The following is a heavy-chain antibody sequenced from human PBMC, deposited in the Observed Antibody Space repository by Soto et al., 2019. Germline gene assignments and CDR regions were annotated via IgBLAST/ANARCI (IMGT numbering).Heavy chain of an antibody. V-gene: IGHV3-7*01. CDR2: IKPDGSDK. CDR1: GFTFRNYW. Sequence: SLRLSCAASGFTFRNYWMGWVRQTPDKGLEWVANIKPDGSDKYYVDSVKGRFTISRDNAKNSLYLQMNSLRAEDTAVYYCARENYFDYWGQGTLVTVSS. CDR3: ARENYFDY. J-gene: IGHJ4*02.